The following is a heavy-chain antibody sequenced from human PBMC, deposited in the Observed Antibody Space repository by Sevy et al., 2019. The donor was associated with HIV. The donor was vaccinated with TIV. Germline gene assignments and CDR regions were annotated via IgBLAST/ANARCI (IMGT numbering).Heavy chain of an antibody. CDR1: GFSFSDHR. D-gene: IGHD1-26*01. Sequence: GGSLRLSCVGSGFSFSDHRMHWVRQAPGKGLEWMAVISYDGRNTKYKADSVKGRFTISRDNSKNTLYLQMNSLRAEDTAIYYCARDRREILSSAFDYWGQGTLVTVSS. CDR2: ISYDGRNTK. J-gene: IGHJ4*02. V-gene: IGHV3-30*03. CDR3: ARDRREILSSAFDY.